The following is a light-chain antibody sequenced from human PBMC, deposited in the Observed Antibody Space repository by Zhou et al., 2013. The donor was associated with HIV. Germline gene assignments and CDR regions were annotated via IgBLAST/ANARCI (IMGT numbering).Light chain of an antibody. V-gene: IGKV3-11*01. CDR3: QQRSDWPPLT. CDR2: DAS. J-gene: IGKJ4*01. Sequence: EIVLTQSPATLSLSPGERATLSCRASQSISSYLAWYQQKPGQAPRLLIYDASNRATGIPARFSGSGSATDFTLTINSLEPEDFAVYYCQQRSDWPPLTFGGGTKVGDQT. CDR1: QSISSY.